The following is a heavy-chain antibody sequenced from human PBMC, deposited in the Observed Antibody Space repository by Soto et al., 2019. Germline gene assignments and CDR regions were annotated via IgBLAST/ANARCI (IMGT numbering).Heavy chain of an antibody. D-gene: IGHD2-15*01. CDR1: GFAFSSFW. CDR2: IKEDGSVK. Sequence: GGSLRLSCAASGFAFSSFWMSWVRQAPGKGLEWVASIKEDGSVKHYMDSVKGRFTISRDDSKNTLFLQMNSLRAEDTAVYYCATAKLLLPWLFDYWGQGTLVTVSS. CDR3: ATAKLLLPWLFDY. J-gene: IGHJ4*02. V-gene: IGHV3-7*02.